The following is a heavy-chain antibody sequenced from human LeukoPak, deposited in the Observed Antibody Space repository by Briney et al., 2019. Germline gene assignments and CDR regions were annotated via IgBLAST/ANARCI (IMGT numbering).Heavy chain of an antibody. V-gene: IGHV1-2*02. J-gene: IGHJ4*02. CDR3: ATARDRNSVYSSFDY. CDR1: GYTFTGYY. D-gene: IGHD5/OR15-5a*01. CDR2: INPNSGGT. Sequence: ASVKVSCKASGYTFTGYYIHWVRQAPGQGLGWMGWINPNSGGTNYAQNFQGRVTMTRDTSISTAYMELTSLRSDDTAVYYCATARDRNSVYSSFDYWGQGTLVTVSS.